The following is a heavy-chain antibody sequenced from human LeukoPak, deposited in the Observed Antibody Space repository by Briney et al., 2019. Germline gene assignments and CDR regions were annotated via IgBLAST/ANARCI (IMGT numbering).Heavy chain of an antibody. D-gene: IGHD5-18*01. CDR2: ISWNSGSI. V-gene: IGHV3-9*01. J-gene: IGHJ4*02. CDR1: GFTFDDYA. CDR3: AKAGYGVNYFDY. Sequence: HPGGSLRLSCAASGFTFDDYAMHWVRQAPGKGLEWVSGISWNSGSIGYADSVKGRFTISRDNAKNSLYLQMNSLRAEDTALYYCAKAGYGVNYFDYWGQGTLVTVSS.